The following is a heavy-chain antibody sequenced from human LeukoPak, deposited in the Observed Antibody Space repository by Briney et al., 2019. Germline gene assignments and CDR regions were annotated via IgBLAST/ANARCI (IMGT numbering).Heavy chain of an antibody. D-gene: IGHD2-2*01. CDR2: IYTSGST. CDR3: GVSVPAAPDFDY. V-gene: IGHV4-61*02. Sequence: PSQTLSLTCTVSGGSISSGSYYWSWIRQPAGKGLEWIGRIYTSGSTNYNPSLKSRVTISVDTSKNQFSLKLSSVTAADTAVYYCGVSVPAAPDFDYWGQGTLVTVSS. J-gene: IGHJ4*02. CDR1: GGSISSGSYY.